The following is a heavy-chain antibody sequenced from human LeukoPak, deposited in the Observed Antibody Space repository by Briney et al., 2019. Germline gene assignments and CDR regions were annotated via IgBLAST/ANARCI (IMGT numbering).Heavy chain of an antibody. D-gene: IGHD3-9*01. CDR1: GGSISSYY. Sequence: SETLSLTCTVSGGSISSYYWSWIRQPPGKGLEWIGYIYYSGSTNYNPSLKSRVTISVDTSKNQFSLKLSSVTAADTAVYYCARDSDYDILTGPNWFDPWGQGTLVTVSS. CDR2: IYYSGST. CDR3: ARDSDYDILTGPNWFDP. J-gene: IGHJ5*02. V-gene: IGHV4-59*12.